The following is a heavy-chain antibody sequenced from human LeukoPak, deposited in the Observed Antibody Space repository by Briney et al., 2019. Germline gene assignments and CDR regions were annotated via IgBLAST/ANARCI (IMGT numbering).Heavy chain of an antibody. V-gene: IGHV4-30-4*01. D-gene: IGHD6-19*01. J-gene: IGHJ1*01. CDR1: GGSISSGDYY. CDR2: IYYSGST. Sequence: SETLSLTCTVSGGSISSGDYYWSWIRQPPGKGLEWIGYIYYSGSTYYNPSLQSRVTISVDKSNNHFSLRLTSVTAADTAVYYCATNGWYCLDHWGQGALVTVSS. CDR3: ATNGWYCLDH.